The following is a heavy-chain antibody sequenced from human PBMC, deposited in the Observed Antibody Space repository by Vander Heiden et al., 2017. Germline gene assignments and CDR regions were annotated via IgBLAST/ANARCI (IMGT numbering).Heavy chain of an antibody. V-gene: IGHV3-23*01. J-gene: IGHJ4*02. CDR2: ISGSGGST. Sequence: EVQLLESGGGLVQPGGSLRLSWAAPGLTFSSYAMRWVSQAPGEGLEWVSAISGSGGSTYYADSVKGRFTISRDNSKNTLYLQMNSLRAEDTAVYYCAKAPRSSGRIGFDYWGQGTLVTVSS. D-gene: IGHD6-19*01. CDR1: GLTFSSYA. CDR3: AKAPRSSGRIGFDY.